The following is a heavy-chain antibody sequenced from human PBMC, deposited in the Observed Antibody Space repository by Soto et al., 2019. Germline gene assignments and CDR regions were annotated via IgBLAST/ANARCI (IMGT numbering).Heavy chain of an antibody. CDR1: GGSISSGGYY. V-gene: IGHV4-31*03. J-gene: IGHJ6*03. Sequence: SETLSLTCTVSGGSISSGGYYWSWIRQHPGKGLEWIGYIYYSGSTYYNPSLKSRVTISVDTSKNQFSLKLSSVTAADTAVYYCARLGRGYSRPHYYYYMDVWGKGTTVTVSS. CDR3: ARLGRGYSRPHYYYYMDV. CDR2: IYYSGST. D-gene: IGHD4-4*01.